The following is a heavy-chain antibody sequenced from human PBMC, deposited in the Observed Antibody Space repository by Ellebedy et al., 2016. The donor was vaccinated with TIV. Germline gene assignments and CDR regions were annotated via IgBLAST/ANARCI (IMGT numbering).Heavy chain of an antibody. J-gene: IGHJ4*02. Sequence: SETLSLXXTVSGGSITTYYWGWIRQPPGKGLEWIGYIYYSGSTKYNPSLKSRVTISVGTSKNQFSLKLSSVTAADTAVYYCARGYCSSTSCYYFDYWGQGTLVTVSS. CDR2: IYYSGST. CDR1: GGSITTYY. CDR3: ARGYCSSTSCYYFDY. V-gene: IGHV4-59*12. D-gene: IGHD2-2*01.